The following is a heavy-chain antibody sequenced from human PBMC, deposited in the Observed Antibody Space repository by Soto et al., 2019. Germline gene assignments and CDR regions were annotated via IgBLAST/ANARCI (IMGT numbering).Heavy chain of an antibody. D-gene: IGHD6-13*01. V-gene: IGHV4-31*03. CDR2: IYYSGST. Sequence: SETLSLTCTVSGGSISSGGYYWSWIRQHPGKGLEWIGYIYYSGSTYYKQSLKSRVNISVDTSKNQFSLKLSSVTAADTAVYYCSREGSAAAGTKGYYYYYMDVWGKGTTVTVSS. J-gene: IGHJ6*03. CDR1: GGSISSGGYY. CDR3: SREGSAAAGTKGYYYYYMDV.